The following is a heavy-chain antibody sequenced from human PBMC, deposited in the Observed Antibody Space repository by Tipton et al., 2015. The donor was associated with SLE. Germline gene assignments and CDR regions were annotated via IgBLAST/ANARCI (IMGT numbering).Heavy chain of an antibody. D-gene: IGHD3-10*01. CDR3: ARDRTVRGPGWFDP. V-gene: IGHV4-31*03. CDR2: IYYSGRT. J-gene: IGHJ5*02. Sequence: LSLTCTVSGDSLSSYYDWSWIRQSPGKGLEWMGYIYYSGRTYYNPSLESRVTISVDTSKNQFSLQLTSVTAADTAVYYCARDRTVRGPGWFDPWGQGTLVTVSS. CDR1: GDSLSSYYD.